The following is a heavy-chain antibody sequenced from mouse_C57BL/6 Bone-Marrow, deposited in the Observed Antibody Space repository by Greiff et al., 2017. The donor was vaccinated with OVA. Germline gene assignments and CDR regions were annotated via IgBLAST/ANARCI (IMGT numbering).Heavy chain of an antibody. J-gene: IGHJ1*03. CDR3: TKVLAAFDV. V-gene: IGHV5-9-1*02. CDR1: GFTFSSYA. D-gene: IGHD1-3*01. Sequence: EVMLVESGAGLVKPGGSLKLSCAASGFTFSSYAMSWVRQTPEKRLEWVAYISSGGDYIYYADTVKGRVTISRDNARNTLYLQMSSLKSEDTAMYYCTKVLAAFDVWGTGTTVTVSS. CDR2: ISSGGDYI.